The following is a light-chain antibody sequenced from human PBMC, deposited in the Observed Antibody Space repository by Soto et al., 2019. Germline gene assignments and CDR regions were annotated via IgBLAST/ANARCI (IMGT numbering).Light chain of an antibody. CDR3: QQYCSHPHL. Sequence: IQMTQSPSTLSGTVGDRVTITCRASQGISSYLAWYQQTPGKAPKLLIYAASTLQSGVPSRFSGSGSGTEFTLTFGNLQSEDQATHFIQQYCSHPHLFGQGTKVDIK. J-gene: IGKJ1*01. CDR2: AAS. V-gene: IGKV1-8*01. CDR1: QGISSY.